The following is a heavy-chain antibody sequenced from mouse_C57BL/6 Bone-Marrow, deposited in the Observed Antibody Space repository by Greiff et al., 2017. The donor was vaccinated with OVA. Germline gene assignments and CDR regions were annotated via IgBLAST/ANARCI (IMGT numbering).Heavy chain of an antibody. J-gene: IGHJ4*01. CDR2: ISSGSSTI. CDR1: GFTFSDYG. V-gene: IGHV5-17*01. CDR3: ARWGAYYAMDY. Sequence: EVQLQESGGGLVKPGGSLKLSCAASGFTFSDYGMHWVRQAPEKGLEWVAYISSGSSTIYYAETVKGRFTITRDNAKNTLFLQMTSLRSEDTAMYYCARWGAYYAMDYWGQGTSVTVSS.